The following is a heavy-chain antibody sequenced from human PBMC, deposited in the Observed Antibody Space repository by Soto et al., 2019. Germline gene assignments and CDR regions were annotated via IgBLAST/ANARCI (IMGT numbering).Heavy chain of an antibody. CDR3: ANGSPETRFLDCFNAFYI. CDR2: ISYDGSNK. CDR1: GFTFSSYG. J-gene: IGHJ3*02. Sequence: GGSLRLSCAASGFTFSSYGMHWVRQAPGKGLEWVAVISYDGSNKYYADSVKGRFTISRDNSKNTLYLQMNSLRAEDTAVYYCANGSPETRFLDCFNAFYIWGQGTMVTVSS. D-gene: IGHD3-3*01. V-gene: IGHV3-30*18.